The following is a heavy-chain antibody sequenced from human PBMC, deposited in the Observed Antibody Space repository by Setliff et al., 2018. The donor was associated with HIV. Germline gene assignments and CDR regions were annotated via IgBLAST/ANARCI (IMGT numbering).Heavy chain of an antibody. CDR2: INDNGST. Sequence: PSETLSLTCAVYGGSFSGYYWSWIRQPPGKGLEWIGEINDNGSTNYNPSLKSRVTISVDTSKNQFSLKLSSVTASDTAVYYCARRYRIAARPKWFDPWGQGTLVTVSS. CDR3: ARRYRIAARPKWFDP. D-gene: IGHD6-6*01. V-gene: IGHV4-34*01. J-gene: IGHJ5*02. CDR1: GGSFSGYY.